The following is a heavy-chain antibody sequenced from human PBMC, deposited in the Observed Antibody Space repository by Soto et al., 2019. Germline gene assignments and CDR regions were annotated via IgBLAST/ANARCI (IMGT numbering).Heavy chain of an antibody. CDR1: GFTFSSYG. V-gene: IGHV3-30*18. J-gene: IGHJ4*02. CDR2: ISYDGSNK. D-gene: IGHD3-22*01. Sequence: GGSLRLSCAASGFTFSSYGMHWVRQAPGKGLEWVAVISYDGSNKYYADSVKGRFTISRDNSKNTLYLQMNSLRAEDTAVYYCAKDRSYDSSGYYDFYFDYWGQGTLVTVSS. CDR3: AKDRSYDSSGYYDFYFDY.